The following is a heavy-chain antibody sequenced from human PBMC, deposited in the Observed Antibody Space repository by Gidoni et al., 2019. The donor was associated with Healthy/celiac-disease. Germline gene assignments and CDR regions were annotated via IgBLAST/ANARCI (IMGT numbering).Heavy chain of an antibody. CDR1: VFPFADYA. D-gene: IGHD3-22*01. V-gene: IGHV3-9*01. CDR3: AKGHYYDSSGYYYLWDY. J-gene: IGHJ4*02. Sequence: VQLVESGGGLVQPGRSLRLSCAASVFPFADYAMHWVRQAPGKGLEWGSGMSWNSGSIGYADSVKGRFTISRDNAKNSLYLQMNSLRAEDTALYYCAKGHYYDSSGYYYLWDYWGQGTLVTVSS. CDR2: MSWNSGSI.